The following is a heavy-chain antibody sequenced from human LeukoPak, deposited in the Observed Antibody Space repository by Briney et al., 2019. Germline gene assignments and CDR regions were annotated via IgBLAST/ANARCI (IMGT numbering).Heavy chain of an antibody. J-gene: IGHJ4*02. Sequence: KTSETLSLTCTVSGGSISSASYYWGWIRQPPGEGLEWIGNIYYSGNSYYNPSLKSRVTISVDTSKNQFSLRLSSVTAADTAVYYCARQTYYYGSGSYSLIGYWGQGTLVTVSS. V-gene: IGHV4-39*01. CDR3: ARQTYYYGSGSYSLIGY. CDR2: IYYSGNS. CDR1: GGSISSASYY. D-gene: IGHD3-10*01.